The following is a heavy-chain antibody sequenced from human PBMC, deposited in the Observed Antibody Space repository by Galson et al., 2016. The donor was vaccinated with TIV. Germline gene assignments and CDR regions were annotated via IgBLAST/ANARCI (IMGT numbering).Heavy chain of an antibody. CDR2: IVPMFGTT. CDR1: GVTFSYFA. V-gene: IGHV1-69*13. CDR3: ARGRGIYDSSGYFLFDH. J-gene: IGHJ5*02. Sequence: SVKVSCKASGVTFSYFAFSWVRQAPGQGLEWMGGIVPMFGTTNYAQKFQGRATISADESTTTAYLELSSLRSEDTAVYYCARGRGIYDSSGYFLFDHWGRGTLVTVSS. D-gene: IGHD3-22*01.